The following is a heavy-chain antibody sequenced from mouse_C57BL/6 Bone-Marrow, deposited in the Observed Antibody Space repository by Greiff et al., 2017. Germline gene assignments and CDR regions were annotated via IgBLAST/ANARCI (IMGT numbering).Heavy chain of an antibody. CDR3: ARDGYYVSLAY. CDR2: IYPGSGST. CDR1: GYTFTSYW. Sequence: QVQLQPSGAELVKPGASVKMSCKASGYTFTSYWITWVKQRPGQGLEWIGDIYPGSGSTNYNEKFKSKATLTVDTSSSTAYMQLSSLTSEDSAVYYCARDGYYVSLAYWGQGTLVTVSA. D-gene: IGHD2-3*01. J-gene: IGHJ3*01. V-gene: IGHV1-55*01.